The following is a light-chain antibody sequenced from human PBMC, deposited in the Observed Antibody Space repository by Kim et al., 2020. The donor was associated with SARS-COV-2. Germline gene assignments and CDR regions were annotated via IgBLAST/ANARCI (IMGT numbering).Light chain of an antibody. CDR3: NSRDSSGNHYV. CDR1: SLRSYY. V-gene: IGLV3-19*01. Sequence: SSELTQDPAVSVALGQTVRITCQGDSLRSYYASWYQQKPGQAHVLVIYGKNNRPSGIPDRFSGSSSGNTASLTITGAQAEDEADYYCNSRDSSGNHYVLG. CDR2: GKN. J-gene: IGLJ1*01.